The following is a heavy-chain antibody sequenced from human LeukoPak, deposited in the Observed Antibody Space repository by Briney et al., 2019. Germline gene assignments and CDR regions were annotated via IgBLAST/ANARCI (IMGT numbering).Heavy chain of an antibody. J-gene: IGHJ4*02. Sequence: GGSLRLSCVASGFTFSTYSMNWVRQAPGKGLEWVSYISSSIITIYYADSVKGRFTISRDNAKNSLYLQMNSLRDEDTAVYYCAKDMAAAGPFDYWGQGTLVTVSS. V-gene: IGHV3-48*02. CDR1: GFTFSTYS. CDR2: ISSSIITI. CDR3: AKDMAAAGPFDY. D-gene: IGHD6-13*01.